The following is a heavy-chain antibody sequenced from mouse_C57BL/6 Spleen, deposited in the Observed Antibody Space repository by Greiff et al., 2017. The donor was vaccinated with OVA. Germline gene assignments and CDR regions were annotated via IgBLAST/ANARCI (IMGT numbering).Heavy chain of an antibody. J-gene: IGHJ2*01. V-gene: IGHV5-16*01. Sequence: LQQSEGGLVQPGSSMKLSCTASGFTFSDYYMAWVRQVPEKGLEWVANINYDGSSTYYLDSLKSRFIISRDNAKNILYLQMSSLKSEDTATYYCARDRPFDYWGQGTTLTVSS. CDR2: INYDGSST. CDR3: ARDRPFDY. CDR1: GFTFSDYY.